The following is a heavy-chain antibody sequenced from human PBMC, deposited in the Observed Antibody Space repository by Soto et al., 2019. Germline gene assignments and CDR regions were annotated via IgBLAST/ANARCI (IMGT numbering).Heavy chain of an antibody. CDR1: GYTFTSYA. V-gene: IGHV1-3*01. D-gene: IGHD2-15*01. Sequence: ASVKFSCKASGYTFTSYAMHWVRQAPGQRLEWMGWINAGNGNTKYSQKFQGRVTITRDTSASTAYMELSSLRSEDTAVYYCAREIGYCSGGSCRYYYGMDVWGQGTTVTVSS. CDR2: INAGNGNT. J-gene: IGHJ6*02. CDR3: AREIGYCSGGSCRYYYGMDV.